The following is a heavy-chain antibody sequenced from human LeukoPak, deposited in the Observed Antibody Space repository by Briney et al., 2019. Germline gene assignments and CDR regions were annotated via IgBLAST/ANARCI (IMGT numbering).Heavy chain of an antibody. V-gene: IGHV1-46*01. CDR3: ARSGYYDSSGYYDAFDI. J-gene: IGHJ3*02. CDR2: INPSGGST. Sequence: ASVKVSCKASGYTFTSYYMHWVRQAPGQGLEWMGIINPSGGSTSYAQKFQGRVTMTRDTSTSTVYMELSSLRSEDTAVYYCARSGYYDSSGYYDAFDIWGQGTMVTVSS. D-gene: IGHD3-22*01. CDR1: GYTFTSYY.